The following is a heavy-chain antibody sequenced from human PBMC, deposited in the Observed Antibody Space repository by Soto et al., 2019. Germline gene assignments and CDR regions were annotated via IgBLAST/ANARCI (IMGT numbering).Heavy chain of an antibody. CDR2: IYSTGSS. J-gene: IGHJ5*02. V-gene: IGHV4-59*01. CDR3: AMGERKVNWRPYFDT. Sequence: QVQLQESGPGLVKPSETLSLTCTVSGDSLSLYYWSWIRLSPGKGLEWIGYIYSTGSSNQNPSLLDRVAVSADASKNQFYLTLTSMTAADTAVYYCAMGERKVNWRPYFDTWGQGIQVTVSS. D-gene: IGHD1-26*01. CDR1: GDSLSLYY.